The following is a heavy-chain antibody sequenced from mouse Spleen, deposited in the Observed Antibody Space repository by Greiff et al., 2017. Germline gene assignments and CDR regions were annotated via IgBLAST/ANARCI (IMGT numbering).Heavy chain of an antibody. V-gene: IGHV1-15*01. CDR1: GYTFTDYE. J-gene: IGHJ2*01. CDR3: TRGGSNYVDY. D-gene: IGHD5-1*01. CDR2: IDPETGGT. Sequence: LQESGAELVRPGASVTLSCKASGYTFTDYEMHWVKQTPVHGLEWIGAIDPETGGTAYNQKFKGKAILTADKSSSTAYMELRSLTSEDSAVYYCTRGGSNYVDYWGQGTTLTVSS.